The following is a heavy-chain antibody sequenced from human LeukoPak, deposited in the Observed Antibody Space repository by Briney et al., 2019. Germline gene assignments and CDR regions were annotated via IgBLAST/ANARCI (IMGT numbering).Heavy chain of an antibody. Sequence: SETLSLTCTVSGGSISSYYWSWIRQPPGKGLEWIGYIYYSGSTNYNPSLKGRVTISVDTSKNQFSLKLSSVTAADTAVYYCARGGGGYCSSTSCYVDWFDPWGQGTLVTVSS. V-gene: IGHV4-59*01. J-gene: IGHJ5*02. CDR1: GGSISSYY. D-gene: IGHD2-2*01. CDR3: ARGGGGYCSSTSCYVDWFDP. CDR2: IYYSGST.